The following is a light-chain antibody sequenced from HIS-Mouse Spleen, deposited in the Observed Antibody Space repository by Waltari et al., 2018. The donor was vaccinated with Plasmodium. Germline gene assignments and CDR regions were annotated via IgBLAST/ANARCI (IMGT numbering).Light chain of an antibody. Sequence: AIWMTQSPSLLSASTGDRFTISCRMSQGISCYLAWYQQKPGKAPELLIYAASTLQSGVPSRFSGSGSGTDFTLTISCLQSEDFATYYCQQYYSFPQTFGQGTKVEIK. J-gene: IGKJ1*01. V-gene: IGKV1D-8*02. CDR3: QQYYSFPQT. CDR1: QGISCY. CDR2: AAS.